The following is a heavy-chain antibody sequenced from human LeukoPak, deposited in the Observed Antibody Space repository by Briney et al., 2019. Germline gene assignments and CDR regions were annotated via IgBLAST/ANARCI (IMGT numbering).Heavy chain of an antibody. CDR2: MNTNTGKA. J-gene: IGHJ6*02. CDR1: GGTFSSYA. Sequence: ASVKVSCKASGGTFSSYAISWVRQAPGQGPEWMGWMNTNTGKATYAQDFRGRFVCSFDSSVSTAYLEITSLQAADTAVYYCAREEGGLDVWGQGTTVIVSS. V-gene: IGHV7-4-1*02. CDR3: AREEGGLDV.